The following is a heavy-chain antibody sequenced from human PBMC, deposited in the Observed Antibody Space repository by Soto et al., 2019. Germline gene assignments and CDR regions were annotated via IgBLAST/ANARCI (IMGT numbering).Heavy chain of an antibody. CDR1: GFTFSSYG. CDR2: ISYDGSNK. Sequence: QTGGSLRLSCAASGFTFSSYGMHWVRQAPGKGLEWVAVISYDGSNKYYADSVKGRFTISRDNSKNTLYLQMNSLRAEDTAVYYCAKSAMSSDYPRALSYFDYWGQGTLVTVSS. D-gene: IGHD3-10*01. J-gene: IGHJ4*02. CDR3: AKSAMSSDYPRALSYFDY. V-gene: IGHV3-30*18.